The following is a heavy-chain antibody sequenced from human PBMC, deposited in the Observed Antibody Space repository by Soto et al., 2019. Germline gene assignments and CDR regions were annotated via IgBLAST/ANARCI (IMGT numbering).Heavy chain of an antibody. CDR2: MSGGVVST. D-gene: IGHD6-19*01. CDR3: AKGPSSGWYQGYYFDF. V-gene: IGHV3-23*01. Sequence: PGGSLRLSCAASGFTFSNHALTWVRQSTGKGLERVSAMSGGVVSTYYADSVKGRSTISGDNSKNTLSLQMNSLRAEDKAVYYFAKGPSSGWYQGYYFDFWGRGTVVTVA. CDR1: GFTFSNHA. J-gene: IGHJ4*02.